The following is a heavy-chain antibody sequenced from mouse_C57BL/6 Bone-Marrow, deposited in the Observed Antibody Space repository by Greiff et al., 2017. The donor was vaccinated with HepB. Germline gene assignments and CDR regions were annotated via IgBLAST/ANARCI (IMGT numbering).Heavy chain of an antibody. CDR3: ARHGSYGSDWYFDV. Sequence: EVKLVESGGGLVQPGGSLKLSCAASGFTFSDYYMYWVRQTPEKRLEWVAYISNGGGSTYYPDTVKGRFTISRDNAKNTLYLQMSRLKSEDTAMYYCARHGSYGSDWYFDVWGTGTTVTVSS. D-gene: IGHD1-1*01. V-gene: IGHV5-12*01. J-gene: IGHJ1*03. CDR2: ISNGGGST. CDR1: GFTFSDYY.